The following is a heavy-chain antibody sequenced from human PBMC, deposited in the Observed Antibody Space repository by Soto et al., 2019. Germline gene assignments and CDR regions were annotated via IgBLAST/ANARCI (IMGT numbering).Heavy chain of an antibody. CDR1: GGSISDYY. V-gene: IGHV4-59*01. J-gene: IGHJ4*02. D-gene: IGHD3-10*01. Sequence: PSETLSLTCTVSGGSISDYYWIWIRLPPGKGLEWIGYIYHSGRTNYNPSLKSRVTMSVDTSKNQFSLKLSSVTAADTAVYYCARGGSSGSLWYFDYWGQGILVTVSS. CDR2: IYHSGRT. CDR3: ARGGSSGSLWYFDY.